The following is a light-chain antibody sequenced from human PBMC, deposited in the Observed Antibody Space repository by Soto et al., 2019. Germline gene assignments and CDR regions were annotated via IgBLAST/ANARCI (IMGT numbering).Light chain of an antibody. CDR2: SNN. V-gene: IGLV1-44*01. Sequence: QSVLTQPPSASGTPGQRVTISCSGSSSNIGSYTVNWYQQLPGTAPKLLIYSNNQRPSGVPDRFSGSKAGTSASLAISGRQSEDETDYYCAAWDDSLNGPVFGGGTKLNVL. CDR3: AAWDDSLNGPV. J-gene: IGLJ2*01. CDR1: SSNIGSYT.